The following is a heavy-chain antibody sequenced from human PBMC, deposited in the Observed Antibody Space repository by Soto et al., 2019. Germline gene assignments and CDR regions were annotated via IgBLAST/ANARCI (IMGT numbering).Heavy chain of an antibody. J-gene: IGHJ1*01. V-gene: IGHV3-23*01. Sequence: PGGSLRLSCSASVFTFSCYAMSWFRQAPGKGLEWVSAISGSGGSTYYADSVKGRFTISRDNSKNTLYLQMNSLRAEDTAVYYCAKSVAGNLYFQHWGQGTLVTVSS. CDR1: VFTFSCYA. D-gene: IGHD6-19*01. CDR2: ISGSGGST. CDR3: AKSVAGNLYFQH.